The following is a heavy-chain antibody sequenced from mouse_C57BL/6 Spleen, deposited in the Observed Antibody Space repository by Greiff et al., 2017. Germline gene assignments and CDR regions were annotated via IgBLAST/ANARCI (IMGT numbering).Heavy chain of an antibody. D-gene: IGHD1-1*01. CDR1: GFTFSSYG. J-gene: IGHJ3*01. CDR2: ISSGGSYT. CDR3: ARHDYYGSSPPWFAY. Sequence: EVKLQESGGDLVKPGGSLKLSCAASGFTFSSYGMSWVRQTPDKRLGWVATISSGGSYTYYPDSVKGRFTISRNNAKNTLYLQMSSLKSEDTAMYYCARHDYYGSSPPWFAYWGQGTLVTVSA. V-gene: IGHV5-6*01.